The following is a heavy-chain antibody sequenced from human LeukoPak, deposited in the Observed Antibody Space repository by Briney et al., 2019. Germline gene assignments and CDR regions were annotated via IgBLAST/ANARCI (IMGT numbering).Heavy chain of an antibody. CDR2: VHPSEGT. V-gene: IGHV4-4*02. Sequence: SGTLSLTCAVSGGSASHSNWWTWVRQAPGKGLEWIGEVHPSEGTKYNPSLKSRVTISLDKSKNQFSLELNSVTASAPARYYFASYYDRSGYNLDYSGHRTLVTVSP. CDR3: ASYYDRSGYNLDY. CDR1: GGSASHSNW. J-gene: IGHJ4*01. D-gene: IGHD3-22*01.